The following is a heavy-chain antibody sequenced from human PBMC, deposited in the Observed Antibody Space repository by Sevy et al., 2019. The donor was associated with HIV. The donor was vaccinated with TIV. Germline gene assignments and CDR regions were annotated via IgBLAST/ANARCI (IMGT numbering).Heavy chain of an antibody. D-gene: IGHD6-13*01. CDR3: AREDRSSWYYYYYGMDV. Sequence: ASVKVSCKASGYTFTSYGISWVRQAPGQGLEWMGWISAYNGNTNYAQKLQGRVTMTTDTSTSTAYMELRSLRSDDTAVYYCAREDRSSWYYYYYGMDVWGQGTTVTVSS. CDR1: GYTFTSYG. CDR2: ISAYNGNT. J-gene: IGHJ6*02. V-gene: IGHV1-18*01.